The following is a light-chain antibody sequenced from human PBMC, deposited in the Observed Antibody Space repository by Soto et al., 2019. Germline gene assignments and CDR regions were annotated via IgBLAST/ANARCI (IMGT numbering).Light chain of an antibody. CDR2: DAS. CDR3: QQHKSYPVT. Sequence: DIQMTQSPSTLSASEGDRVTITCRASQNIDIWLSWYQQKPGKAPSLLIYDASNLKSGVPSRFSGSGSGTEFTLTISSLQPDDSGSYYCQQHKSYPVTFGGGTKVDIK. J-gene: IGKJ4*01. CDR1: QNIDIW. V-gene: IGKV1-5*01.